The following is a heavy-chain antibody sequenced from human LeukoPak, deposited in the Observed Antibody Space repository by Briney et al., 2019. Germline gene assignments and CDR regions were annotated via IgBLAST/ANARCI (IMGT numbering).Heavy chain of an antibody. CDR3: APENTARAFDI. D-gene: IGHD2/OR15-2a*01. Sequence: PGGSLRLSCAASGFTFNSHWMHWVRQAPGKGLVWVSRINGDGSSTTYADSVKGRFTISRDNAKNTLYLQMNSLRAEDTAVYYCAPENTARAFDIWGQGTMVTVSS. J-gene: IGHJ3*02. CDR1: GFTFNSHW. V-gene: IGHV3-74*01. CDR2: INGDGSST.